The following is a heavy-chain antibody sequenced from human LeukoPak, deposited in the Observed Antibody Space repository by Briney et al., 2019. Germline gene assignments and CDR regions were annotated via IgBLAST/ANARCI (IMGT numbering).Heavy chain of an antibody. D-gene: IGHD2-15*01. Sequence: GESLKISCKGSGYSFTSYWIGWVRQMPGKGLEWMGIIYPGDSDTGYSPSFQGQVTISADKSISTAYLQWSSLKASDTAMYYCARLSLSVVAASTYYYYGMDVWGQGTTVAVSS. CDR3: ARLSLSVVAASTYYYYGMDV. CDR2: IYPGDSDT. CDR1: GYSFTSYW. J-gene: IGHJ6*02. V-gene: IGHV5-51*01.